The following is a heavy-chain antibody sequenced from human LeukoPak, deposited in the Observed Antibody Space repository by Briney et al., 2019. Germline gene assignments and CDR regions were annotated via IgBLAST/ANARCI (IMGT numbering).Heavy chain of an antibody. Sequence: SQTLSLTCTVSGASISSGNYYWTWIRQPAGKGLEWIGRIYISGNTNYNPSLKSRLTISVDTSKNQFSLKLSSVTAADTAVYYCARGYQDTSGYSNTNWFDPWGQGTLVTVSS. CDR1: GASISSGNYY. CDR2: IYISGNT. CDR3: ARGYQDTSGYSNTNWFDP. D-gene: IGHD3-22*01. J-gene: IGHJ5*02. V-gene: IGHV4-61*02.